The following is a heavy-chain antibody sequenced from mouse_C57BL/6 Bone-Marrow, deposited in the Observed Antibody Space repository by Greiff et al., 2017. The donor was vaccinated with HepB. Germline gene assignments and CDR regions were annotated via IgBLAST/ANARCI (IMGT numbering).Heavy chain of an antibody. CDR3: ARGETAQAPGAMDY. J-gene: IGHJ4*01. CDR1: GYTFTDYY. Sequence: VQLQQSGPELVKPGASVKISCKASGYTFTDYYMNWVKQSHGKSLEWIGDINPNNGGTSYNQKFKGKATLTVDKSSSTAYMELRSLTSEDSAVYYCARGETAQAPGAMDYWGQGTSVTVSS. D-gene: IGHD3-2*02. CDR2: INPNNGGT. V-gene: IGHV1-26*01.